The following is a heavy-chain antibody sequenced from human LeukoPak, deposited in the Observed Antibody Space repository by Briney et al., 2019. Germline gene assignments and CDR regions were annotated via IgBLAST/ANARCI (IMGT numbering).Heavy chain of an antibody. V-gene: IGHV3-7*01. D-gene: IGHD2-15*01. CDR3: ARGRYCSGGSCYWAFDY. CDR1: GFTFSSYW. J-gene: IGHJ4*02. Sequence: SGGSLRLSCAASGFTFSSYWMSWVRQAPGKGLEWVANIKQDGSEKYYVDSVKGRFTISRDNAKNSLYLQMNSPRAEDTAVYYCARGRYCSGGSCYWAFDYWGQGTLVTVSS. CDR2: IKQDGSEK.